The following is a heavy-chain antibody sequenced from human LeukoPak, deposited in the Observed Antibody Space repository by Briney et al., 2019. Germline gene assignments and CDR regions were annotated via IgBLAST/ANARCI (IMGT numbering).Heavy chain of an antibody. CDR1: RYTLTSYG. D-gene: IGHD5-12*01. Sequence: SVKVSCTPSRYTLTSYGITWVRQAPGQGVEWMGWINAYNGNTNYAQNLQGRVTRATARSTSTGYMEVRSLRSDDTAVYYCGGVTLRAYDGDYRGQGTLVTVSS. CDR2: INAYNGNT. J-gene: IGHJ4*02. CDR3: GGVTLRAYDGDY. V-gene: IGHV1-18*01.